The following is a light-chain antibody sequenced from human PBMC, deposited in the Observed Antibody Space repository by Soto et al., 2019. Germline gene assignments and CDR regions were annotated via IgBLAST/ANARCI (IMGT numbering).Light chain of an antibody. Sequence: DIQMTQSPPSLSASVGDTITITCRASQSISTYLDWYQVTPGKAPKVLIYAASTRQDGVPSRFSGSGSGTDFTLTINSLQPEDFATYYCHQNYNLPPGTVGQGTKVEIK. J-gene: IGKJ1*01. V-gene: IGKV1-39*01. CDR2: AAS. CDR3: HQNYNLPPGT. CDR1: QSISTY.